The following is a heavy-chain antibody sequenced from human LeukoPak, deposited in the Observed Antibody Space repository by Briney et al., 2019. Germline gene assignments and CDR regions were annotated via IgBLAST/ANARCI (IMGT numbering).Heavy chain of an antibody. CDR3: ARTVPAAHYNDY. CDR2: INPNSGGT. CDR1: GYTFTRHY. V-gene: IGHV1-2*02. Sequence: ASVKVSCKASGYTFTRHYMNWVRQAPGQGLEWMGWINPNSGGTNYAQKFQGRVTMTRDTSISTAYMELSRLRSDDTAVYYCARTVPAAHYNDYWGQGTLVTVSS. J-gene: IGHJ4*02. D-gene: IGHD2-2*01.